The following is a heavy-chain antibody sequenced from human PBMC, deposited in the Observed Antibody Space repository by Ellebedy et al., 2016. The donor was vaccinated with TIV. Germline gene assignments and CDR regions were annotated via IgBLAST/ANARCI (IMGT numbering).Heavy chain of an antibody. CDR3: ARAFPYDYVWGSDRPPDS. V-gene: IGHV1-69*04. CDR1: GGTFSSYA. D-gene: IGHD3-16*01. J-gene: IGHJ4*02. CDR2: IIPLLGTA. Sequence: SVKVSXKASGGTFSSYAICWVRQAPGQGLEWVGRIIPLLGTANYAQKFHGRVTITADRSTTTAYMELSSLKSEDTAIYYCARAFPYDYVWGSDRPPDSWGQGTLVTVSS.